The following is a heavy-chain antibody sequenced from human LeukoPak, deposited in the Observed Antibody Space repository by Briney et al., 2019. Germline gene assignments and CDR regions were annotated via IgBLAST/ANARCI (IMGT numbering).Heavy chain of an antibody. CDR1: GGSFSGYY. J-gene: IGHJ6*02. V-gene: IGHV4-34*01. D-gene: IGHD3-22*01. Sequence: PSETLSLTCAVYGGSFSGYYWSWIRQPPGKGLEWIGEINHSGSTNYNPSLKSRVTISVDTSKNQFSLKLSSVTAADTAVYYCALIRGPDDSGYYYYGMDVWGQGTTVTVSS. CDR3: ALIRGPDDSGYYYYGMDV. CDR2: INHSGST.